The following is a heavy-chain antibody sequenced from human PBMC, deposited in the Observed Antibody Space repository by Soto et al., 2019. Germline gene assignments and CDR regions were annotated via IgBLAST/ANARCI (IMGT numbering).Heavy chain of an antibody. D-gene: IGHD4-17*01. J-gene: IGHJ6*02. Sequence: EVQLVESGGGLVKPGGSLRLSCAASGFTFSNAWMNWVRQAPGKGLEWVGRIKSKTDGGTTDYAAPVKGRFTISRDNSKNTLYLQMNSLKTEDTAVYYSTTLDGDYPASAWYYYYVMDVWGQGTTVTVSS. V-gene: IGHV3-15*07. CDR3: TTLDGDYPASAWYYYYVMDV. CDR1: GFTFSNAW. CDR2: IKSKTDGGTT.